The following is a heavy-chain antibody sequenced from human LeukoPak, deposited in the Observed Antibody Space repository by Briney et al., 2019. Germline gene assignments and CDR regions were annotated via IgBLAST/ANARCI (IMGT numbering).Heavy chain of an antibody. Sequence: GGSLRLSCAASGFDLNTYEMNWVRQAPGKGLEWIADITISGHTKNYADSVKGRFTISRDNSKNTLYLQMNSLRAEDTAVYYCARVGTMTRGLSAFDIWGQGTMVTVSS. V-gene: IGHV3-48*03. D-gene: IGHD3-22*01. CDR1: GFDLNTYE. CDR2: ITISGHTK. J-gene: IGHJ3*02. CDR3: ARVGTMTRGLSAFDI.